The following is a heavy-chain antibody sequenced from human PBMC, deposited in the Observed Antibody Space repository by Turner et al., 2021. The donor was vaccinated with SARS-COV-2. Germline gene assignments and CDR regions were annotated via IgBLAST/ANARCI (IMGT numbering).Heavy chain of an antibody. V-gene: IGHV1-2*02. CDR3: ARGEGDNFDYFVY. CDR2: SNPNNGGT. CDR1: GYTFTDYN. Sequence: QVQLVQSGAEVKKPGASVQVFCKTSGYTFTDYNIYWMRQAPGQGLEWMGGSNPNNGGTVYEKNFHGRVTVTWDTSIGTAYMDLSRLTSDDTAIYFCARGEGDNFDYFVYWGQGTLVTVSS. D-gene: IGHD1-1*01. J-gene: IGHJ4*02.